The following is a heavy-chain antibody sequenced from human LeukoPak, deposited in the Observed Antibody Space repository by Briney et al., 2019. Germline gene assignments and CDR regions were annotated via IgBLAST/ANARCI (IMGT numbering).Heavy chain of an antibody. V-gene: IGHV1-8*01. CDR2: MNPNSGNT. CDR3: ARLNKNYFDY. CDR1: GYTFTSYD. J-gene: IGHJ4*02. Sequence: ASVKVSCKASGYTFTSYDINWVRQAPGQGLKWMGWMNPNSGNTVYAQKFQGRVTMTRDTIIRTPYMELSSLRSEDTAVYYCARLNKNYFDYWGQGTLVTVSS.